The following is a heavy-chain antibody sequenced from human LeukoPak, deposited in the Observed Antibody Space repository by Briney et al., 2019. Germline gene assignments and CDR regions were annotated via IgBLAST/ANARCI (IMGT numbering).Heavy chain of an antibody. CDR1: GFTFSSYW. V-gene: IGHV3-7*01. Sequence: GGSLRLSCVASGFTFSSYWMSWVRQAPGKGLEWVANIKQDGSEKYYVDSVKGRFTISGDNAKNSLYLQMNSLRAEDTAVYYCARDSSGYAYWGQGTLVTVSS. CDR2: IKQDGSEK. J-gene: IGHJ4*02. D-gene: IGHD3-22*01. CDR3: ARDSSGYAY.